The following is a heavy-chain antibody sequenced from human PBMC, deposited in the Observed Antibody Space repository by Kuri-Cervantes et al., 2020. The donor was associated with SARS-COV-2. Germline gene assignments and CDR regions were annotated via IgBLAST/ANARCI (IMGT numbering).Heavy chain of an antibody. D-gene: IGHD1-26*01. Sequence: GESLKISCAASGFTFSSYGMNWVRQAPGKGLEWVSYISSSGSTIYYADSVKGRFTISRDNAKNSLYLQMNSLRAEDTAVYYCASSIASGAFDIWGQGTMVTVSS. J-gene: IGHJ3*02. CDR3: ASSIASGAFDI. CDR2: ISSSGSTI. CDR1: GFTFSSYG. V-gene: IGHV3-48*04.